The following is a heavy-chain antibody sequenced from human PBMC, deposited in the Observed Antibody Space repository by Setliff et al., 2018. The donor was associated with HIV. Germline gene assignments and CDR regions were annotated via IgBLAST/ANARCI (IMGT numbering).Heavy chain of an antibody. Sequence: ASVKVSCKTSGYTFTSYYMHWVRQAPGQGLEWMGIINPSSGSTTYAQKFQGRVTMTRDTSTSTVYMELSSLRSEDTAVYYCARDPAPSSSASYFQHWGQGTPVTVS. CDR2: INPSSGST. J-gene: IGHJ1*01. CDR3: ARDPAPSSSASYFQH. CDR1: GYTFTSYY. D-gene: IGHD6-6*01. V-gene: IGHV1-46*01.